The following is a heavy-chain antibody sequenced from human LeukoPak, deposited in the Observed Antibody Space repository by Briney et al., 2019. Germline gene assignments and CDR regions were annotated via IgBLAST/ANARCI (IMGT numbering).Heavy chain of an antibody. V-gene: IGHV4-34*01. D-gene: IGHD5/OR15-5a*01. CDR1: GGSFSGYY. CDR3: ARLRALSGHRGAFDI. Sequence: SETLSLTCAVYGGSFSGYYWSWIRQPPGKGLEWIGEINHSGSTNYNPSLKSRVTISVDTSDNRFSLHLSSANAADTAIYYCARLRALSGHRGAFDIWGQGTLVTVSS. J-gene: IGHJ3*02. CDR2: INHSGST.